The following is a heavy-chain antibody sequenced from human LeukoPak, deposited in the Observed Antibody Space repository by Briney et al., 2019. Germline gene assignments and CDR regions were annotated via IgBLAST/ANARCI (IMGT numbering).Heavy chain of an antibody. Sequence: SETLSLTCTVSGGSISSYYWSWLRQPPGKGLEWIGYIYYSGSTNYNPSLKSRVTISVDTSKNQFSLKLSSVTAADTAVYYCARVKEYYYDKVASYYYYMDVWGKGTTVTISS. CDR1: GGSISSYY. CDR2: IYYSGST. CDR3: ARVKEYYYDKVASYYYYMDV. V-gene: IGHV4-59*01. J-gene: IGHJ6*03. D-gene: IGHD3-22*01.